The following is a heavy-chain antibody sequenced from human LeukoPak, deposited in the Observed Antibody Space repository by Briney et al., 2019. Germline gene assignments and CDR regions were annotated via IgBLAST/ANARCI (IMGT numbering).Heavy chain of an antibody. D-gene: IGHD5-12*01. Sequence: PGGSLRLSCAASGFTFSSYGMHWVRQAPGKGLEWVAVIWYDGSNKYYADSVKGRFTISRDNSKNTLYLQMNSLRAEDTAVYYCAREGYSGYVFDYWGQGTLVTVSS. V-gene: IGHV3-33*01. CDR3: AREGYSGYVFDY. J-gene: IGHJ4*02. CDR2: IWYDGSNK. CDR1: GFTFSSYG.